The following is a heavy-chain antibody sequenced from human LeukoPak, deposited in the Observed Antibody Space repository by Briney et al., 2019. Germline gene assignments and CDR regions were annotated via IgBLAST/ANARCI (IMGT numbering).Heavy chain of an antibody. V-gene: IGHV3-11*04. Sequence: GGSLRLSCAASGLTFSDYYMTWIRQAPGKGLEWISYISSSSDTIYYGDSVKGRFTISRDNAKNSLFLEMNSLRAEDTAVYYCARDYRYYYYMDVWGKGTTVTVSS. J-gene: IGHJ6*03. D-gene: IGHD1-26*01. CDR2: ISSSSDTI. CDR3: ARDYRYYYYMDV. CDR1: GLTFSDYY.